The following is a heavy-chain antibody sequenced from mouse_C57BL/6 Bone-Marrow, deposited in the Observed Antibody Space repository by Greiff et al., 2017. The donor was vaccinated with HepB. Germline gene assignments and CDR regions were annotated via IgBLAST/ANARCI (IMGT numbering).Heavy chain of an antibody. CDR1: GFNIKDDY. CDR3: TVQGFDF. CDR2: IDPENGDT. Sequence: VQLKESGAELVRPGASVKLSCTASGFNIKDDYMHWVKQRPEQGLEWIGWIDPENGDTEYASKFQGKATITADTSSNPAYLQPSSLASEDTAVYYCTVQGFDFWGQGTTLTVSS. J-gene: IGHJ2*01. V-gene: IGHV14-4*01.